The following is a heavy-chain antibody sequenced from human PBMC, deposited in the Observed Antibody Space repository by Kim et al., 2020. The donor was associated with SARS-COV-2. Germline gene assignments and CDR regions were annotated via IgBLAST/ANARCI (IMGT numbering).Heavy chain of an antibody. J-gene: IGHJ4*02. CDR3: AREARAGSRTTTYYFDY. D-gene: IGHD1-1*01. CDR1: GGSISSGGYY. Sequence: SETLSLTCTVSGGSISSGGYYWSWIRQHPGKGLEWIGYIYYSGSTYYNPSLKSRVTISVDTSKNQFSLKLSSVTAADTAVYYCAREARAGSRTTTYYFDYWGQGTLVTVSS. CDR2: IYYSGST. V-gene: IGHV4-31*03.